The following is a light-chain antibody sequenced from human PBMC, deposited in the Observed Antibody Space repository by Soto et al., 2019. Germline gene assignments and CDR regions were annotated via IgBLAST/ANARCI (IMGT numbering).Light chain of an antibody. V-gene: IGKV3-11*01. CDR1: QSVSSY. Sequence: EIVLTQSPATLSLSPGERATLSCRASQSVSSYLAWYQQKPGQAPRLLIYDASNRATGIPARFSGSGSGTDFNLTISSLEPEDFEVYYCQQRSNWPRALTFGGGTKVEIK. CDR2: DAS. CDR3: QQRSNWPRALT. J-gene: IGKJ4*01.